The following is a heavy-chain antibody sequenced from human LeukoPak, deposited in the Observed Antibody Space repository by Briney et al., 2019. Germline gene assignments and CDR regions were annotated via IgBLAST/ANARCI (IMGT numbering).Heavy chain of an antibody. CDR3: ARDRRSGLDH. CDR1: GFSFSSSW. V-gene: IGHV3-7*03. J-gene: IGHJ4*02. D-gene: IGHD6-19*01. CDR2: LKQDAYQT. Sequence: GGSLRLSCAASGFSFSSSWMAWVRQAPGQGLEWVANLKQDAYQTFYLESVKGRFTISRDNAKNSQYLYMNSLRVEDTAMYYCARDRRSGLDHWGQGALVTVSS.